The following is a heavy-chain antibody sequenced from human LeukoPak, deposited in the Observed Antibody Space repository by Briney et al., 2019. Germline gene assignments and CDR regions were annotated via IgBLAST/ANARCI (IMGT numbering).Heavy chain of an antibody. Sequence: VASVNLSCKTSGYTFSTYYMHWVTQAPGQGLEWLGIIHPTDGSTSYTQNIQGRVTMTREKATGTVYWELRSLRCEDTTGLWCAMAIGGGLDYWGQRTLITVSS. D-gene: IGHD3-10*01. CDR1: GYTFSTYY. CDR3: AMAIGGGLDY. V-gene: IGHV1-46*01. CDR2: IHPTDGST. J-gene: IGHJ4*02.